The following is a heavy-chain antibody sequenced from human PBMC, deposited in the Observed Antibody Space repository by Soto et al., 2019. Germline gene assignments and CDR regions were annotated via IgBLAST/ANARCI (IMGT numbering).Heavy chain of an antibody. D-gene: IGHD6-13*01. CDR1: GFTFSSYS. CDR3: ARHPERIAQIGWFDP. J-gene: IGHJ5*02. V-gene: IGHV3-48*01. CDR2: ISSSSSTI. Sequence: GGSLRHSWAASGFTFSSYSMNWVRQAPGKGLEWVSYISSSSSTIYYADSVKGRFTISRDNAKNSLYLQMNSLRAEDTAVYYCARHPERIAQIGWFDPWGQGTLVTVSS.